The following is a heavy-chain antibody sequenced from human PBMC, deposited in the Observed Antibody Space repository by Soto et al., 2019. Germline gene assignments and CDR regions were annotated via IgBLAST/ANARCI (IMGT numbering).Heavy chain of an antibody. J-gene: IGHJ4*02. V-gene: IGHV3-30-3*01. D-gene: IGHD3-10*01. CDR1: GFTFNNYA. CDR3: ARGPLLWFRESSPLSEGPFDY. CDR2: ISYDGSNK. Sequence: QVQLVESGGGVVQPGRSLRLSCAASGFTFNNYAMHWVRQAPGKGPEWVAIISYDGSNKIYADSMKGRFTISRDNSKNXLXLXRNSLRAEDTAVYYCARGPLLWFRESSPLSEGPFDYWGQGTLVTVSS.